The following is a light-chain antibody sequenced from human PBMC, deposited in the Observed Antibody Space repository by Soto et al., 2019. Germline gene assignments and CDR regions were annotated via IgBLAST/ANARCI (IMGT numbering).Light chain of an antibody. V-gene: IGKV1-33*01. J-gene: IGKJ5*01. CDR3: QQYDNLHT. CDR2: DAS. CDR1: QNINNY. Sequence: DIQMTQSPSSLSASVGDRVTITCQASQNINNYLNWYQQKPGRAPKLLIYDASNLEAGVPSRFRGSGSGTDFTFTISRLQPEDIAIYYCQQYDNLHTFGQGTRLEIK.